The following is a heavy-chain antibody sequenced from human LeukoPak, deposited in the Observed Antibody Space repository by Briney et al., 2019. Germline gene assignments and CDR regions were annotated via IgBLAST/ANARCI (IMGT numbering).Heavy chain of an antibody. CDR2: ISYDGSNK. J-gene: IGHJ4*02. D-gene: IGHD1-26*01. CDR3: AKLSGPTYSGRLDY. Sequence: PGGSLRLSCAASGFTFSSYGMHWVRQAPGKGLEWVAVISYDGSNKYYADSVKGRFTISRDNSKNTLYLQMNSLRAEDTAVYYCAKLSGPTYSGRLDYWGQGTLVTVSS. V-gene: IGHV3-30*18. CDR1: GFTFSSYG.